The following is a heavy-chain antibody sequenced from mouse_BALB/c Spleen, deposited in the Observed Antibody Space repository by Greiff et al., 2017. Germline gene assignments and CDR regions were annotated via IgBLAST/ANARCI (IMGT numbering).Heavy chain of an antibody. Sequence: AQGLEWIGEINPSNGRTNYNEKFKSKATLTVDKSSSTAYMQLSSLTSEDSAVYYCARSRSYYRYDEGAYYAMDYWGQGTSVTVSS. V-gene: IGHV1S81*02. J-gene: IGHJ4*01. CDR2: INPSNGRT. CDR3: ARSRSYYRYDEGAYYAMDY. D-gene: IGHD2-14*01.